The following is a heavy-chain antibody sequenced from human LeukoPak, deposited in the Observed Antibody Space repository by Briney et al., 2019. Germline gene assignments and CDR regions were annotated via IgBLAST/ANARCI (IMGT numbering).Heavy chain of an antibody. D-gene: IGHD3-10*01. J-gene: IGHJ3*02. CDR3: AKDGRQRKTYYYGSESANAFDI. Sequence: GRSLRLSCAASGFTFSSYAMHWVRQAPGKGLEWVALISYDGSNKYYADSLKGRFTISRDNSKNTLFLQMDSLRAEDTAVYYCAKDGRQRKTYYYGSESANAFDIWGQGTMVTVSS. CDR2: ISYDGSNK. CDR1: GFTFSSYA. V-gene: IGHV3-30*04.